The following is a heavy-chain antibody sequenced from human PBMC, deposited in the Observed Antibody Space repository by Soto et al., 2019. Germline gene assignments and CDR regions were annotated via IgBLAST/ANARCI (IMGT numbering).Heavy chain of an antibody. CDR1: GGSISSSSYY. V-gene: IGHV4-39*01. CDR2: IYYSGST. Sequence: QLQLQESGPRLVKPSETLSLTCTVSGGSISSSSYYWGWIRQPPGKGLEWIGRIYYSGSTSYNPSLKSRVTMSVDTSKNQFSLKLSSVTAADTAVYYCATTYFFGSGRAYWGQGTLVTVSS. J-gene: IGHJ4*02. D-gene: IGHD3-10*01. CDR3: ATTYFFGSGRAY.